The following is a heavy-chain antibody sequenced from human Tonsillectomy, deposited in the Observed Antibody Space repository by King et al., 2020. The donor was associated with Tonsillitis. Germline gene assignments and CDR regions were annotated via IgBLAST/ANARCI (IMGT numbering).Heavy chain of an antibody. CDR2: LYWNDDK. D-gene: IGHD3-16*02. J-gene: IGHJ4*02. Sequence: TLKESGPTLVKPTQTPTLTCTFSGVSLTTSGVGVGWTRQPPGKALEWLALLYWNDDKRYRPSLKSRLTITKDTSKNQVVLTMANMHPVDTATYYCAHKWIWERNRSYFDYWGQGTLVTVSS. CDR3: AHKWIWERNRSYFDY. CDR1: GVSLTTSGVG. V-gene: IGHV2-5*01.